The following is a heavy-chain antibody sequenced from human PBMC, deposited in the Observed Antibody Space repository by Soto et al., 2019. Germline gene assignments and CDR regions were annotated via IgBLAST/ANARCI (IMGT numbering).Heavy chain of an antibody. D-gene: IGHD6-13*01. CDR2: INNSGST. Sequence: SETLSLTCTVAGGSISSYYWSWIRQPAEKGLEWIGRINNSGSTYYNPSLKSRVTMSADTSKNQFSLKLSSVTAADTAVYYCAGGAAADYFDYWGQGALVTVSS. J-gene: IGHJ4*02. V-gene: IGHV4-4*07. CDR3: AGGAAADYFDY. CDR1: GGSISSYY.